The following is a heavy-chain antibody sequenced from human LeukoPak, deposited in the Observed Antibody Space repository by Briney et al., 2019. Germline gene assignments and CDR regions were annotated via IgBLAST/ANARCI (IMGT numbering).Heavy chain of an antibody. J-gene: IGHJ3*02. CDR2: IIPILGTA. Sequence: SVKVSCKASGGTFSSYAISWVRQAPGQGLEWMGRIIPILGTANYAQKFQGRVTITTDESTSTAYMELSSLRSEDTAVYYCARDRGIVVVVAAYDAFDIWGQGTMVTVSS. D-gene: IGHD2-15*01. CDR1: GGTFSSYA. V-gene: IGHV1-69*05. CDR3: ARDRGIVVVVAAYDAFDI.